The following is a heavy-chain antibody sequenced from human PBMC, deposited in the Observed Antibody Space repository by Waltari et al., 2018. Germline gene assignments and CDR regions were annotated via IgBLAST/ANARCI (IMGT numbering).Heavy chain of an antibody. CDR1: GYTFTSYY. V-gene: IGHV1-46*01. J-gene: IGHJ4*02. CDR2: MKSGGDTT. CDR3: ARLGITMTPDY. Sequence: QVQLVQSGAELKKPGASVKLSCKASGYTFTSYYIQGVRQDPGQGLEWMGVMKSGGDTTIYAQKFQGRVTMTRDTSTSTVYMELSSLRSEDTAVYYCARLGITMTPDYWGQGTLVTVSS.